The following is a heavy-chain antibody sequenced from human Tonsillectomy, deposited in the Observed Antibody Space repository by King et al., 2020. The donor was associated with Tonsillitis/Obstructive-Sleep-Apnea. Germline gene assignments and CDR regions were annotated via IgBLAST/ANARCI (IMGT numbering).Heavy chain of an antibody. CDR2: ISYDGSNK. CDR3: ATEGGLGELSH. CDR1: GFTFSSYA. V-gene: IGHV3-30*01. J-gene: IGHJ4*02. Sequence: VQLVESGGGVVQPGRSLRLSCAASGFTFSSYAMHWVRQAPGKGLEWVAVISYDGSNKYYADSVKGRFTISRDNSKNTLYLQRNSLRAEDTAVYYCATEGGLGELSHWGQGPLVTVSS. D-gene: IGHD3-16*02.